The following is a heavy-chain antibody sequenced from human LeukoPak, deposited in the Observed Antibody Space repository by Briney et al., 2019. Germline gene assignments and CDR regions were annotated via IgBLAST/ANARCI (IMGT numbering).Heavy chain of an antibody. J-gene: IGHJ4*02. CDR1: GFTFSSYA. D-gene: IGHD6-13*01. CDR3: AKSRASSGVAPAGYDY. V-gene: IGHV3-23*01. CDR2: ISGSGGST. Sequence: GGSLRLSCAASGFTFSSYAMTWVRQAPGQGLEWVSSISGSGGSTYHADSVKGRFTISRDISKNTLYLQMNSLRAEDTAAYYCAKSRASSGVAPAGYDYWGQGTLVTVSS.